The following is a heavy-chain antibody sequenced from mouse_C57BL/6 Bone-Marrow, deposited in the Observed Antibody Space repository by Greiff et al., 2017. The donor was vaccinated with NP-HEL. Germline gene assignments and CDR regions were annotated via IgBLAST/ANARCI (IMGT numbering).Heavy chain of an antibody. CDR1: GYTFTDYY. D-gene: IGHD2-2*01. J-gene: IGHJ3*01. CDR3: ASLDGYDGFAY. CDR2: INPYNGGT. Sequence: VQLQQSGPVLVKPGASVKMSCKASGYTFTDYYMNWVKQSHGKSLEWIGVINPYNGGTSYNQKFKGKATLTVDKSSSTAYMELNSLTSDDSAVYYCASLDGYDGFAYWGQGTLVTVSA. V-gene: IGHV1-19*01.